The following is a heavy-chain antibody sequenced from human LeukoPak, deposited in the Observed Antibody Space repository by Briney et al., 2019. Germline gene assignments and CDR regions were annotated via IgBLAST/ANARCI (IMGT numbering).Heavy chain of an antibody. CDR1: GFTVSANF. D-gene: IGHD1-26*01. V-gene: IGHV3-66*03. CDR3: VRERSGSYYTFDL. J-gene: IGHJ4*02. CDR2: LYSSGAT. Sequence: PGGSLRLFCVASGFTVSANFMSWVRHAPGRGLEWVSLLYSSGATHYADAVKGRFTVSRDNSRNNLYLQMNSLRAEDTAVYYCVRERSGSYYTFDLWGLGTLVTVSS.